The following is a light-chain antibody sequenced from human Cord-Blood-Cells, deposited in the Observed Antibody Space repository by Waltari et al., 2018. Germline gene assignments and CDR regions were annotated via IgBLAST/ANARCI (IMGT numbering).Light chain of an antibody. V-gene: IGKV1-5*01. CDR2: DAS. J-gene: IGKJ2*01. CDR1: QSISSW. CDR3: QQYNSYYT. Sequence: DIQMTQSPSTLPAPSADRVTIPCRASQSISSWLDWYQQKPGKAPNLLIYDASSLESGVPSRFSGSGSETEFTLTISSLQPDDFATDYCQQYNSYYTFGQGTKLEIK.